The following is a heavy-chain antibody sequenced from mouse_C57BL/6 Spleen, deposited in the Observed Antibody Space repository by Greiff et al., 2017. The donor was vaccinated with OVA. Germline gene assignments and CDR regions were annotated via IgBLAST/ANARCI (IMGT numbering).Heavy chain of an antibody. CDR3: ARTLYCYGSSCYAMDY. V-gene: IGHV1-82*01. CDR1: GYAFSSSW. CDR2: IYPGDGDT. Sequence: QVQLQQSGPELVKPGASVKISCKASGYAFSSSWMNWVKQRPGKGLEWIGRIYPGDGDTNYNGKFKGKATLTADKSSSTAYRQLSSLPSEESAVYFCARTLYCYGSSCYAMDYWGQGTSVTVSS. D-gene: IGHD1-1*01. J-gene: IGHJ4*01.